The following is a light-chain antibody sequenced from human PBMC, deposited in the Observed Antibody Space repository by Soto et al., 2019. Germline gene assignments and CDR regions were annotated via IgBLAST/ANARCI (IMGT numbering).Light chain of an antibody. CDR3: QQFKSYPIT. CDR1: QYLTCY. CDR2: ATS. V-gene: IGKV1-9*01. J-gene: IGKJ4*01. Sequence: DVQFTQSPSFLPACVGYRVTITSRASQYLTCYLAWYQQEPGKAPKLLISATSTLQSGVPSRFSGSGSGTEMTLTISSLQPEDFATYYCQQFKSYPITFGGGTKVEI.